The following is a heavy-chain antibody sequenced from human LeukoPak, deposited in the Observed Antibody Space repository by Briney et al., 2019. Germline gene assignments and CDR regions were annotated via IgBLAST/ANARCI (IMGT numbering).Heavy chain of an antibody. Sequence: PSETLSLICTVSGGSISSYYWSWIRQPPGKGLEWIGYIYYSGSTNYNPSLKSRVTISVDTSKDQFSLKLSSVTAADTAVYYCARSHSVWTSFDYWGQGTLVTVSS. J-gene: IGHJ4*02. D-gene: IGHD3/OR15-3a*01. V-gene: IGHV4-59*01. CDR1: GGSISSYY. CDR2: IYYSGST. CDR3: ARSHSVWTSFDY.